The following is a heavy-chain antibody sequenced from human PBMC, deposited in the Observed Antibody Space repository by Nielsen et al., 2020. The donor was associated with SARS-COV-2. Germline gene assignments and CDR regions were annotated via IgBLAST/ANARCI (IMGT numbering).Heavy chain of an antibody. CDR2: FDPEDDET. D-gene: IGHD6-19*01. V-gene: IGHV1-24*01. Sequence: ASVKVSCKVSGYTLTELSMHWVRQAPGKGLEWMGGFDPEDDETIYAQKFQGRVTMTEETSTDTAYMELSSLRSEVTAVYYCATGPAVAVTQPPDYWGQGTLVTVSS. J-gene: IGHJ4*02. CDR3: ATGPAVAVTQPPDY. CDR1: GYTLTELS.